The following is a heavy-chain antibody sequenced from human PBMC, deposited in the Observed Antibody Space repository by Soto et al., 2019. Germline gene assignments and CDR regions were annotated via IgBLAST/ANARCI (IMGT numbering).Heavy chain of an antibody. D-gene: IGHD6-13*01. Sequence: GRSLRLSCSAAGFTFSSYAMHWVRQAPGKGLEYVSAISSNGGSTYYADSVKGRFTISRDNSKNTLYLQMSSLRAEDTAVYYCVKDSHIEAAGRKAYFDYWGQGTLVTASS. CDR1: GFTFSSYA. CDR3: VKDSHIEAAGRKAYFDY. J-gene: IGHJ4*02. CDR2: ISSNGGST. V-gene: IGHV3-64D*06.